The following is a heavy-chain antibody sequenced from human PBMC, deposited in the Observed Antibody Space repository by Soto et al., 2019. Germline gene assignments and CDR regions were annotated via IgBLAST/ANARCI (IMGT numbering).Heavy chain of an antibody. CDR2: IWSAGLT. V-gene: IGHV3-53*01. Sequence: GSLRLSCAASGFTVSSKYMNWVRQAPGKGLEWVSIIWSAGLTYYADSVRGRFTISRDISKNILFLQMNNLRAEDSAIYYYARELPPDLWGQGTLVTVSS. D-gene: IGHD2-15*01. CDR3: ARELPPDL. CDR1: GFTVSSKY. J-gene: IGHJ5*02.